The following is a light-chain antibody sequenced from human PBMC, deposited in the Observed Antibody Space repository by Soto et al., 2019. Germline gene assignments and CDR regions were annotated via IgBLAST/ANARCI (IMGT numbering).Light chain of an antibody. Sequence: QSVFTQPPSVSAAPVQRVTISCSGSSSNIGNNYVSWYRQIPGTPPKLLIYDNDQRPSGIPDRLSASKSGTSATLGITGLQTGDEADYYCGAWDDSLTVVVFGGGTKLTVL. CDR3: GAWDDSLTVVV. CDR2: DND. V-gene: IGLV1-51*01. CDR1: SSNIGNNY. J-gene: IGLJ3*02.